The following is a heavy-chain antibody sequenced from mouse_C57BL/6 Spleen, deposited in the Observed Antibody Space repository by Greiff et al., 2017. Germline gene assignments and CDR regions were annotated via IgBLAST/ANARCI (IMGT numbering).Heavy chain of an antibody. CDR1: GYTFTSYT. Sequence: QVQLKESGAELARPGASVKMSCKASGYTFTSYTMHWVKQRPGQGLAWIGYINPSSGYTKYNQKFKDKATLTVDKSSSTAYMQLSSLTSEDSAVYYCARWGAYFDYWGQGTTLTVSS. J-gene: IGHJ2*01. V-gene: IGHV1-4*01. CDR3: ARWGAYFDY. CDR2: INPSSGYT.